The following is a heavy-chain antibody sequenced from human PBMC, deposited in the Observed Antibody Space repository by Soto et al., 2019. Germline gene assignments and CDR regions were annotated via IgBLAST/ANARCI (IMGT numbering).Heavy chain of an antibody. V-gene: IGHV1-46*01. CDR1: GYTITSCG. D-gene: IGHD2-2*01. J-gene: IGHJ4*02. CDR2: INPSGGTT. CDR3: ARGFCISTSCHFDY. Sequence: GASVKVSCEASGYTITSCGISWVRQAPGQGLEWMGIINPSGGTTSYAQKFQGRETMTRDTSTSTVYMELSSLRSEDTAVYYCARGFCISTSCHFDYWGQGTLVTVSS.